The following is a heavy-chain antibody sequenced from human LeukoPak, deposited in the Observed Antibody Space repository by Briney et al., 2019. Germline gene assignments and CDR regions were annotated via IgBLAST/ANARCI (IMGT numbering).Heavy chain of an antibody. CDR3: ATNDLTRQSFDY. Sequence: TGGSLRLSCAASGFTFSSYGMHWVRQAPGKGLEWVAVISYDGSNKYYADSVKGRFTISRDNSKNTLYLQMNSLRAEDTAVYYCATNDLTRQSFDYWGQGTLVTVSS. V-gene: IGHV3-30*03. J-gene: IGHJ4*02. CDR2: ISYDGSNK. D-gene: IGHD1-1*01. CDR1: GFTFSSYG.